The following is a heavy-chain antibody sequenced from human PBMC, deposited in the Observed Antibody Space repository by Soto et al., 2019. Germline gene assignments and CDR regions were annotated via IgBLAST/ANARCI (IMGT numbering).Heavy chain of an antibody. D-gene: IGHD5-18*01. CDR3: AHQRVDTAMFMSY. CDR2: IIPILGIA. CDR1: GGTFSSYT. Sequence: GASVKVSCKASGGTFSSYTISWVRQAPGQGLEWMGRIIPILGIANYAQKFQGRVTITADKSTSTAYMELSSLRSEDTAVYYCAHQRVDTAMFMSYWGQGTLVTVSS. J-gene: IGHJ4*02. V-gene: IGHV1-69*02.